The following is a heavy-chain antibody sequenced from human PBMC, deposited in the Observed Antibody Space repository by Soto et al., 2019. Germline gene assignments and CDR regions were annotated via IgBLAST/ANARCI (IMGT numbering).Heavy chain of an antibody. CDR3: ARDPGQQLYGMDV. Sequence: ESGGGVVQPGRSLRLSCAASGFTFSSYAMHWVRQAPGKGLEWVAVISYDGSNKYYADSVKGRFTISRDNSKNTLYLQMNSLRAEDTAVYYCARDPGQQLYGMDVWGQGTTVTVSS. CDR2: ISYDGSNK. CDR1: GFTFSSYA. J-gene: IGHJ6*02. V-gene: IGHV3-30-3*01. D-gene: IGHD6-13*01.